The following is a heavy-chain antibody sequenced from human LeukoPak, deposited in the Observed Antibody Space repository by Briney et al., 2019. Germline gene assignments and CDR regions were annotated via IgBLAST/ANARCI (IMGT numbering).Heavy chain of an antibody. J-gene: IGHJ5*02. CDR2: INPNSGGT. CDR3: AINSIVLMVYAPFGP. V-gene: IGHV1-2*02. CDR1: GYTFTGYY. Sequence: ASVKVSCKASGYTFTGYYMHWVRQAPGQGLEWVGWINPNSGGTNYAQKFQGRVTMTRDTSISTAYMELSRLRSDDTAVYYCAINSIVLMVYAPFGPWGQGTLVTVSS. D-gene: IGHD2-8*01.